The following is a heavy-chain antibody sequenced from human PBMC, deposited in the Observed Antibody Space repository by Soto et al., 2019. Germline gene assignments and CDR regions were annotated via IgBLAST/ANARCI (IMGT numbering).Heavy chain of an antibody. CDR2: ISWNSGSI. Sequence: EVQLVESGGGLVQPGRSLRLSCAASGFTFDDYAMHWVRQAPGKGLEWVSGISWNSGSIGYADSVKGRFTISRDNAKNSLYLQMNSLRAEDTALYYCAKVGEQQLVFDYWGQGTLVTVSS. CDR1: GFTFDDYA. V-gene: IGHV3-9*01. D-gene: IGHD6-13*01. J-gene: IGHJ4*02. CDR3: AKVGEQQLVFDY.